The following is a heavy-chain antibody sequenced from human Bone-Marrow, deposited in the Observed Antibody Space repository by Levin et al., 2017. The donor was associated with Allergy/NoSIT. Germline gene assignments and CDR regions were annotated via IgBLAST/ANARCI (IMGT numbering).Heavy chain of an antibody. D-gene: IGHD3-16*02. CDR1: GYSFTSYW. CDR3: ARRFHLGELSPPLDAFDI. Sequence: GESLKISCKGSGYSFTSYWIGWVRQMPGKGLEWMGIIYPGDSDTRYSPSFQGQVTISADKSISTAYLQWSSLKASDTAMYYCARRFHLGELSPPLDAFDIWGQGTMVTVSS. V-gene: IGHV5-51*01. CDR2: IYPGDSDT. J-gene: IGHJ3*02.